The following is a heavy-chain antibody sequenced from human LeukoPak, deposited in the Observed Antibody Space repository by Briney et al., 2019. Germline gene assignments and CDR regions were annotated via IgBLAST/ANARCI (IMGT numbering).Heavy chain of an antibody. D-gene: IGHD1-26*01. CDR1: GGSISSYY. J-gene: IGHJ3*02. Sequence: SETLSLTCTVSGGSISSYYWSWIRQPPGKGLEWIGYIYYSGSTSYNPSLKSRVTISVDTSKKQFSLKLSSVTAADTAFYYCARYIVSYPHDAFDIWGQGTMVSVSS. CDR2: IYYSGST. V-gene: IGHV4-59*01. CDR3: ARYIVSYPHDAFDI.